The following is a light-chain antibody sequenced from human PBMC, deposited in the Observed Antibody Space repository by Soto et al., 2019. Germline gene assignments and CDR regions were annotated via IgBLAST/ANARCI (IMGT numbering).Light chain of an antibody. CDR1: QSISSW. Sequence: DIQMNQSPSTLSASLGDRVTITCRASQSISSWLAWYQQKPGKAPKLLIYDASSLHSGVPSRFSGRKSGTQFTLTIDSLQPEDFATYYCQQVKTYPRTFGGGTKVDI. V-gene: IGKV1-5*01. CDR2: DAS. J-gene: IGKJ4*01. CDR3: QQVKTYPRT.